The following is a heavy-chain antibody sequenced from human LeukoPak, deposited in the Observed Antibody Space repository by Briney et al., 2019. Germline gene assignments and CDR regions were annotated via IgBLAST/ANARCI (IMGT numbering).Heavy chain of an antibody. CDR1: GFTFSSYE. CDR3: ARARGPTDYYDSSGYGGELGY. CDR2: ISSSGSTI. D-gene: IGHD3-22*01. V-gene: IGHV3-48*03. Sequence: GGSLGLSCAASGFTFSSYEMNWVRQAPGKGLEWVSYISSSGSTIYYADSVKGRFTISRDNAKNSLYLQMNSLRAEDTAVYYCARARGPTDYYDSSGYGGELGYWGQGTLVTVSS. J-gene: IGHJ4*02.